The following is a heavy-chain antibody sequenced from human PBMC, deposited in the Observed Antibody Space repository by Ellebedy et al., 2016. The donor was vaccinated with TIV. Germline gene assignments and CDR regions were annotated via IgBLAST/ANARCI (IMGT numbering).Heavy chain of an antibody. CDR3: ARGYGDYEGWLDY. V-gene: IGHV3-13*01. CDR2: IGSAGDT. CDR1: GFTFSSHD. Sequence: GESLKISCAASGFTFSSHDMHWVRQGTGKGLEWVSAIGSAGDTSYSGSVKGRFTISRDNAKNSLYLQMNSLRAEDTAVYYCARGYGDYEGWLDYWGQGTLVTVSS. J-gene: IGHJ4*02. D-gene: IGHD4-17*01.